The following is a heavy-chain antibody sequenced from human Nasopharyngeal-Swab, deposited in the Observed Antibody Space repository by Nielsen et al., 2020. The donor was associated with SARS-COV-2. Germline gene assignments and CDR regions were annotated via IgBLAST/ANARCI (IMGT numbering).Heavy chain of an antibody. CDR1: GFTFSTYD. D-gene: IGHD2-8*01. J-gene: IGHJ4*02. Sequence: GESLKISCAASGFTFSTYDMHWVRQATGKGLEWVSSLGTSGDTYSPGSVKGRFTISRENAKNSLYLQMDRLRAGDTAVYYCARGGPTGYCTNGVCYMYYWGQGTRVTVSS. CDR2: LGTSGDT. CDR3: ARGGPTGYCTNGVCYMYY. V-gene: IGHV3-13*01.